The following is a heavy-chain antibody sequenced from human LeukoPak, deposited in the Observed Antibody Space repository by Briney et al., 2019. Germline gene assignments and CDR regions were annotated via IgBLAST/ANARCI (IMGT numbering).Heavy chain of an antibody. D-gene: IGHD3-16*01. V-gene: IGHV3-21*01. J-gene: IGHJ4*02. CDR2: ISYLSSHI. CDR3: GRAFPPLRTSSAGDL. CDR1: GFTFSDYD. Sequence: GGSLRLSCSASGFTFSDYDMNWVRQAPGKGLEWVSSISYLSSHIYYGDSVKGRFSISRDNAKNSLYLQMNSLGAEDTAIYYCGRAFPPLRTSSAGDLWGQGILVTVSS.